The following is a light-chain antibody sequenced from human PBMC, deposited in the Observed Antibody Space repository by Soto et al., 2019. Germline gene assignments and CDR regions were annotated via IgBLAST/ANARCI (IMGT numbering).Light chain of an antibody. CDR1: QSIGSW. Sequence: DIQMTQSPSTLSASVGDRVTITCRASQSIGSWLAWYQQKPGKAPKLLIYKASSLESGVPSRFSGSGSGTEFTLTISSLQPDDFASYYCQQYGRYSPWTFGQGTKVEIK. CDR3: QQYGRYSPWT. CDR2: KAS. V-gene: IGKV1-5*03. J-gene: IGKJ1*01.